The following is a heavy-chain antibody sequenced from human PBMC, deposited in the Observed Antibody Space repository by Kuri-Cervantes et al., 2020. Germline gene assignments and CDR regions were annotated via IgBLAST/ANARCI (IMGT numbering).Heavy chain of an antibody. CDR2: IKQDGSEK. CDR1: GFTFSNAW. Sequence: GESLKISCAASGFTFSNAWMSWVRQAPGKGLEWVANIKQDGSEKYYVDSVKGRFTISRDNAKNSLYLQMNSLRAEDTAVYYCARAARRPYSYYFDYWGQGTLVTVSS. D-gene: IGHD2-15*01. V-gene: IGHV3-7*01. CDR3: ARAARRPYSYYFDY. J-gene: IGHJ4*02.